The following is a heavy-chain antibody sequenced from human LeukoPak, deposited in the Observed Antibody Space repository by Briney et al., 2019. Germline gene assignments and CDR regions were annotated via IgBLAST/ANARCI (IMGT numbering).Heavy chain of an antibody. J-gene: IGHJ6*03. D-gene: IGHD4-11*01. V-gene: IGHV4-4*07. CDR2: IYTSGST. CDR3: ARDSTVTTFNYMDV. Sequence: SESLSLTCTVSGGSIRSYYWSWIRQPAGKRLEWIGRIYTSGSTSYNPSLKSRVTISLDKSKNQFSLKLSSVTAADTAVYYCARDSTVTTFNYMDVWGKGTTVTVSS. CDR1: GGSIRSYY.